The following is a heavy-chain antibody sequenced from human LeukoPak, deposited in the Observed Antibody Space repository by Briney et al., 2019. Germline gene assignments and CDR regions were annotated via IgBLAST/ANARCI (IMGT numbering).Heavy chain of an antibody. CDR3: SRGHYGDYD. V-gene: IGHV3-23*01. D-gene: IGHD4-17*01. CDR2: VSGSGDST. Sequence: PGGSLRLSCGASGFTFNTYAMTWVRQAPGKGLEWVSSVSGSGDSTYYADSVKGRFTISRDNSKNTLYLQMNSLRAEDTAVYYCSRGHYGDYDWGRGTLVTVSS. J-gene: IGHJ4*02. CDR1: GFTFNTYA.